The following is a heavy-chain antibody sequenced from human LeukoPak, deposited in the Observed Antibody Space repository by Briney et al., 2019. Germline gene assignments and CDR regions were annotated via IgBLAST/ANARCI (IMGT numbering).Heavy chain of an antibody. CDR3: AKPSLYYYDTGGYYRYWYFDL. D-gene: IGHD3-22*01. CDR1: GFTFSNYA. J-gene: IGHJ2*01. V-gene: IGHV3-30*02. CDR2: IRYDGSNK. Sequence: GGSPRLSCAASGFTFSNYAIHWVRQAPGKGLEWVAFIRYDGSNKYYVDSVKGRFTISRDNSKNTLYLQMNSLRAEDTAVYYCAKPSLYYYDTGGYYRYWYFDLWGRGTLVTVSS.